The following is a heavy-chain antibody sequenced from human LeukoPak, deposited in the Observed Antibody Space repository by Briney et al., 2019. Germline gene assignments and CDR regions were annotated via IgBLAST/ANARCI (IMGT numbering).Heavy chain of an antibody. CDR2: ISAYNGNT. V-gene: IGHV1-18*01. J-gene: IGHJ4*02. CDR3: ARVGILTGYYLSDY. D-gene: IGHD3-9*01. CDR1: GYTFTSYG. Sequence: ASVKVSCKASGYTFTSYGISWVRQAPGQGLEWTGWISAYNGNTNYAQKLQGRVTMTTDTSTSTAYMELRSLRSDDTAVYYCARVGILTGYYLSDYWGQGTLVTVSS.